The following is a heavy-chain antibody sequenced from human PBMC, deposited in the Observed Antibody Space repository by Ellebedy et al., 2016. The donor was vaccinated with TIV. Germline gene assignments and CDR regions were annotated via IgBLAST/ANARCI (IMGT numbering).Heavy chain of an antibody. CDR2: INSDGSNT. CDR3: ANFGSGRPY. V-gene: IGHV3-74*03. Sequence: GESLKISXAASGFTFNNYAMAWVRQAPGKWPAWVSCINSDGSNTKYADSVKGRFTISRDNAKNTLHLEMNSLRVEDTAVYYCANFGSGRPYWGQGTLVTVSS. D-gene: IGHD3-10*01. J-gene: IGHJ4*02. CDR1: GFTFNNYA.